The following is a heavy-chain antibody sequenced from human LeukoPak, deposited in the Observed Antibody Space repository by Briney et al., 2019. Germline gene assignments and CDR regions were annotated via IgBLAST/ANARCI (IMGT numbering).Heavy chain of an antibody. Sequence: GGSLRLSCAASGFSFSYTWMNWVRQAPGKGLEWVGRIKAKTDGGTTDYAAPVKGRFTISRDDSKTTLYLQMDSLKTEDTAVYYCANEKWCPSTTCPGALDLWRQGTMVTVSS. CDR1: GFSFSYTW. CDR2: IKAKTDGGTT. CDR3: ANEKWCPSTTCPGALDL. D-gene: IGHD2-2*01. V-gene: IGHV3-15*01. J-gene: IGHJ3*01.